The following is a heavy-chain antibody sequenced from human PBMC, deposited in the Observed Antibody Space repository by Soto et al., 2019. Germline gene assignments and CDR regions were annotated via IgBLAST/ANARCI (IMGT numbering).Heavy chain of an antibody. CDR1: GGSISSYY. CDR2: IYYSGST. V-gene: IGHV4-59*12. D-gene: IGHD3-22*01. Sequence: PSETLSLTCTVSGGSISSYYWSWIRQPPGKGLEWIAYIYYSGSTEYNPSLKSRVTISVDTSKNQFSLKLSSVTAEDTAVYYCTKPRYDSTGHEYWGQGTLVTVSS. J-gene: IGHJ4*02. CDR3: TKPRYDSTGHEY.